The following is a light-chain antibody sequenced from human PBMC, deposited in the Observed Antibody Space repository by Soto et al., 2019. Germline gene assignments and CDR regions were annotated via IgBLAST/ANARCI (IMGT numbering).Light chain of an antibody. CDR3: SSHTTSSTSV. CDR2: DVS. Sequence: SVLNQPASGSGSPGQSLTISRTGTKKVVGAYNYVSWYQQHPGKVPKLPIYDVSNRPSGVSNRLSGSKSGNTASLTISGLQAEDEADYYCSSHTTSSTSVFGTGTKVTVL. CDR1: KKVVGAYNY. J-gene: IGLJ1*01. V-gene: IGLV2-14*01.